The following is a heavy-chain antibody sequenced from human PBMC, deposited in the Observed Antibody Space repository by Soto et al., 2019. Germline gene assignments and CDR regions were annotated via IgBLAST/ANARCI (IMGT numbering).Heavy chain of an antibody. J-gene: IGHJ4*02. V-gene: IGHV5-51*01. CDR1: GYSFTSNW. CDR2: INPADSDI. Sequence: GESLKISCDASGYSFTSNWIGWVRQMPGKGLEWMGIINPADSDIKYSPSFQGQVTISADKSISTVYLQWSSLQASDTAMYYSARHSREEKGWTIRRLDYWGQGTLVTVSS. CDR3: ARHSREEKGWTIRRLDY. D-gene: IGHD2-2*01.